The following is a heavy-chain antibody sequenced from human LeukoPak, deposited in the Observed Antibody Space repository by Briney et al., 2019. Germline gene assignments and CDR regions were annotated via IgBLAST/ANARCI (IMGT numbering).Heavy chain of an antibody. Sequence: SETLSLTCAVSGGSISSGGYSWSWIRQPPRKGLEWIGYIYYSGTTYYNPSLKSRTIISLDTSKNQFSLKLRSVTAADTALYYCARDRYWGLIGRGLALDIWGQGTLVTVSS. D-gene: IGHD3-16*02. CDR1: GGSISSGGYS. CDR3: ARDRYWGLIGRGLALDI. CDR2: IYYSGTT. V-gene: IGHV4-30-4*07. J-gene: IGHJ3*02.